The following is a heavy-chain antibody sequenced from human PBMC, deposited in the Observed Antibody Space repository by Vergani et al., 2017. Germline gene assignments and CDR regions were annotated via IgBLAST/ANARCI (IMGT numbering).Heavy chain of an antibody. CDR2: IYYSGST. CDR3: ARGVTMVRGAQRKAYFDY. Sequence: QVQLQESGPGLVKPSQTLSLTCTVSGGSISSGDYYWSWIRQPPGKGLEWIGYIYYSGSTYYNPSLKSRVTISVDTSKNQFSLKLSSVTAADTAVYYWARGVTMVRGAQRKAYFDYWGQGTLVTVSS. CDR1: GGSISSGDYY. V-gene: IGHV4-30-4*08. J-gene: IGHJ4*02. D-gene: IGHD3-10*01.